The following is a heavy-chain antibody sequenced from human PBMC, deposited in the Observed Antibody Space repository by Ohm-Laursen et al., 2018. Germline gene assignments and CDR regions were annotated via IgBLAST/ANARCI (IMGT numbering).Heavy chain of an antibody. CDR2: ISSSSSYI. D-gene: IGHD5-18*01. CDR1: GFTFSSYS. Sequence: LSLTWAAFGFTFSSYSMNWVRQAPGKGLEWVSSISSSSSYIYYADSVKGRFTISRDNAKNSLYLQMNSLRAEDTAVYYCARDLEEDALDTAMGGFDYWGQGTLVTVSS. CDR3: ARDLEEDALDTAMGGFDY. V-gene: IGHV3-21*01. J-gene: IGHJ4*02.